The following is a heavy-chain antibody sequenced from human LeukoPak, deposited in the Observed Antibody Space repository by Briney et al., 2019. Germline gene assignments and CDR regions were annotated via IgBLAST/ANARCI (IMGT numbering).Heavy chain of an antibody. Sequence: PGGSLRLSCAASGFTFDDYAMHWVRQAPGKGLEWVSGISWNSGSLGYADSVKGRFTISRDNAKNSLYLQMNSLRAEDTALYYCAKSRAARSDWFDPWGQGTLVTVSS. D-gene: IGHD6-13*01. J-gene: IGHJ5*02. CDR2: ISWNSGSL. V-gene: IGHV3-9*01. CDR3: AKSRAARSDWFDP. CDR1: GFTFDDYA.